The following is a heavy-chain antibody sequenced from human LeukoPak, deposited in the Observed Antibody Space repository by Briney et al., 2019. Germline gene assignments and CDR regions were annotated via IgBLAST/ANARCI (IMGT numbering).Heavy chain of an antibody. CDR3: ARMGWVYSSSVPYYFDY. J-gene: IGHJ4*02. CDR2: IYPGDSDT. V-gene: IGHV5-51*01. Sequence: GEPLKISCKGSGYSFTSYWIGWARQMPGKGLEWMGIIYPGDSDTRYSPSFQGQVTISADKSISTAYLQWSSLKASDTAMYYCARMGWVYSSSVPYYFDYWGQGTLVTVSS. D-gene: IGHD6-13*01. CDR1: GYSFTSYW.